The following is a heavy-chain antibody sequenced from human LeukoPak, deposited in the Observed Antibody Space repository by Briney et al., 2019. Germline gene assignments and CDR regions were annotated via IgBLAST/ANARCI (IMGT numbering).Heavy chain of an antibody. CDR3: ARGTDDMVTDQNFDY. CDR2: INPNSGGT. CDR1: GYTFTGYY. J-gene: IGHJ4*02. D-gene: IGHD5-18*01. Sequence: ASVKVSCKASGYTFTGYYMHWVRQAPGQGLEWMGRINPNSGGTNYAQKFQGRVTMTRNTSISTAYMELSSLRSEDTAVYYCARGTDDMVTDQNFDYWGQGTLVTVSS. V-gene: IGHV1-2*06.